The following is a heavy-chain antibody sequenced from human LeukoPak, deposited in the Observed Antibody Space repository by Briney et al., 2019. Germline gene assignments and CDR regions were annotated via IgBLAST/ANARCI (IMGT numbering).Heavy chain of an antibody. CDR3: AVASRGNFGGY. CDR1: GFTFRNYG. CDR2: IKLDGSEK. V-gene: IGHV3-7*01. D-gene: IGHD3-10*01. Sequence: GGSLRLSCAASGFTFRNYGMSWVRQAPGKGLEWVANIKLDGSEKYYVDSVKGRFTISRDNAKNSLYLQMNSLRAEDTAVYYCAVASRGNFGGYWGQGTLVTVSS. J-gene: IGHJ4*02.